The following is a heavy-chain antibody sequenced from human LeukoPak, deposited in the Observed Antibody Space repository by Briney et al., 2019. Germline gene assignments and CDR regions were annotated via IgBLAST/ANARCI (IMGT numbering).Heavy chain of an antibody. CDR1: GFTFSSYA. V-gene: IGHV3-23*01. Sequence: GGSLRLSCAASGFTFSSYAMTWVRQAPGKGLEWVSAISGSGDSAFYADSVKGRFTISRDNSKKTLYLQMNSLRAEDTAAYYCAKTRGYCSGGSCYSDYWGQGTLVTASS. CDR2: ISGSGDSA. J-gene: IGHJ4*02. D-gene: IGHD2-15*01. CDR3: AKTRGYCSGGSCYSDY.